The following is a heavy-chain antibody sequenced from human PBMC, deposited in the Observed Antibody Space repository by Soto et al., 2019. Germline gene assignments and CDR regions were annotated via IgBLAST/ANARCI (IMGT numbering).Heavy chain of an antibody. V-gene: IGHV3-30-3*01. CDR1: GFTFSSYA. CDR2: ISYDGSNK. CDR3: ARDPVRGMVYAIGYFDY. J-gene: IGHJ4*02. D-gene: IGHD2-8*01. Sequence: PGGSLRLSCAASGFTFSSYAMHWVRQAPGKGLEWVAVISYDGSNKYYADSVKGRFTISRDNSKNTLYLQMNSLRAEDTAVYYCARDPVRGMVYAIGYFDYWGQGTLVTVSS.